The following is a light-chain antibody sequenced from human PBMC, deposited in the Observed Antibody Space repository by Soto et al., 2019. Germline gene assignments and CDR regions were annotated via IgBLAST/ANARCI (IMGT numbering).Light chain of an antibody. CDR2: DVS. CDR1: QSVSSSY. CDR3: QQYNNWPFS. J-gene: IGKJ5*01. Sequence: EIVLTQSPGTLSLSLGERATLSCRASQSVSSSYLAWYQQKPGQAPRLLIYDVSTRATGVPARFSGTGSETDFTLTISGLQSEDSAVYFCQQYNNWPFSFGQGTRLEIK. V-gene: IGKV3-15*01.